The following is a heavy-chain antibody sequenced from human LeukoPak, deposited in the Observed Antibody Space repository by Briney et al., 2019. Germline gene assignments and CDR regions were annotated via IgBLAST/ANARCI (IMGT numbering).Heavy chain of an antibody. V-gene: IGHV3-30*02. CDR2: IRNDGSNK. J-gene: IGHJ5*02. CDR3: AKERFDP. Sequence: GGSLRLSCAASGFTFSSYGMHWVRQTPGKGLEWVAFIRNDGSNKYYGDSMKGRFTISRDPSKNTVYLQMDSLRPDDTALYYCAKERFDPWGQGTLVIVSS. CDR1: GFTFSSYG.